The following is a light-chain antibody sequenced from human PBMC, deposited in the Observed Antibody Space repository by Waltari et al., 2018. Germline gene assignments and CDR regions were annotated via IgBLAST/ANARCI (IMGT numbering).Light chain of an antibody. CDR3: HSRDTSSTRF. CDR1: SLRRYS. Sequence: SFELTQDPPVSVALGHTVRITCPGDSLRRYSASWYQQTPGQAPILVLYGQNNRPSGIPDRFSGSNSGNTASLIITGAQAEDEADYYCHSRDTSSTRFFGGGTRLTV. CDR2: GQN. J-gene: IGLJ2*01. V-gene: IGLV3-19*01.